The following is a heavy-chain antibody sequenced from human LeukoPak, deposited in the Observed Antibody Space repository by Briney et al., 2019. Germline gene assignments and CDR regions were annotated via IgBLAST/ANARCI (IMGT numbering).Heavy chain of an antibody. J-gene: IGHJ4*02. CDR1: GYTFTSYG. CDR3: ARDKGTAMEPYYFDY. D-gene: IGHD5-18*01. V-gene: IGHV1-18*01. CDR2: ISAYNGNA. Sequence: ASVKVSFKASGYTFTSYGISWVRQAPAQGLEWMGWISAYNGNANYAQKLQGRVTMTTDTTTSTAYMELRSLRSDDTAVYYCARDKGTAMEPYYFDYWGQGTLVTVSS.